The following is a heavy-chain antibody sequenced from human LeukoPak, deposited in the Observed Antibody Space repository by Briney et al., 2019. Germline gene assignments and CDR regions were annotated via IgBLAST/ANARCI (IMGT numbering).Heavy chain of an antibody. CDR3: AREDGV. Sequence: SETLSLTCTVSGVSISSSSYYWGWIRQPPGKGLEWIGSISYSGSTYYNPSLKSRLTISVDPSKNQFPLTLSSVTAADTAVYYCAREDGVWGQGTTVTVSS. CDR1: GVSISSSSYY. V-gene: IGHV4-39*01. CDR2: ISYSGST. J-gene: IGHJ6*02.